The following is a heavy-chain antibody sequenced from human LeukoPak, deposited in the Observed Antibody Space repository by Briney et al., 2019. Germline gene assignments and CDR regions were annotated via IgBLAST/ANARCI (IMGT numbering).Heavy chain of an antibody. CDR3: AKEPPNYYGSGSALDI. J-gene: IGHJ3*02. CDR2: ISYDGSNK. V-gene: IGHV3-30*18. Sequence: GGSLRLSCAASGFTFSSYGMHWVRQTPGKGLEWVAVISYDGSNKYYADSMKGRFTISRDNSKNTLYLQMNSLRAEDTAVYYCAKEPPNYYGSGSALDIWGQGTMVTVSS. CDR1: GFTFSSYG. D-gene: IGHD3-10*01.